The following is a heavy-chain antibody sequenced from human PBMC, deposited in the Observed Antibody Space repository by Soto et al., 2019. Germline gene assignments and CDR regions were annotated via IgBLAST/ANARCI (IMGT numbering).Heavy chain of an antibody. J-gene: IGHJ4*02. V-gene: IGHV4-34*01. CDR3: AREWGYGSGSYATDY. CDR2: INHSGST. CDR1: GGSFSGYY. Sequence: QVQLQQWGAGLLKPSETLSLTCAVYGGSFSGYYWSWIRQPPGKGLEWIGEINHSGSTNYNPSLKTRVTISVATSKNQFSLKLSSVTAADTAVYYCAREWGYGSGSYATDYWGQGTLVTVS. D-gene: IGHD3-10*01.